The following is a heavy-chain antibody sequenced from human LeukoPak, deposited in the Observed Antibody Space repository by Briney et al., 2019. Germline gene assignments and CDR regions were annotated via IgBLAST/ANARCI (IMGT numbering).Heavy chain of an antibody. V-gene: IGHV3-33*01. CDR3: ARDQDTGSSYFDY. CDR1: GFTFSSYG. Sequence: GGSLRLSCAASGFTFSSYGMHWVRQAPGEGLEWVAVIWYDGSNKYYADSVKGRFTISRDNSTNTLYLQMKSLRAEDTAVYYCARDQDTGSSYFDYWGQGTLVTVSS. D-gene: IGHD6-6*01. J-gene: IGHJ4*02. CDR2: IWYDGSNK.